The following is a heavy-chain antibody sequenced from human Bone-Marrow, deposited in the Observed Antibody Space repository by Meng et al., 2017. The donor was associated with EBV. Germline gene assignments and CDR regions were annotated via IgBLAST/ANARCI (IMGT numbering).Heavy chain of an antibody. J-gene: IGHJ5*02. V-gene: IGHV1-69*01. CDR1: GDTFSSYT. Sequence: QVQLVQSGAEVKKPGSSVKVSCKASGDTFSSYTFTWVRQAPGQGLEWMGGIIPLFGTTDYPQNFQGRVTITADEVTSTVYMELASLRSDDTAVYFCARGDVVVEAATPPDRWGQGTLVTVSS. CDR2: IIPLFGTT. CDR3: ARGDVVVEAATPPDR. D-gene: IGHD2-15*01.